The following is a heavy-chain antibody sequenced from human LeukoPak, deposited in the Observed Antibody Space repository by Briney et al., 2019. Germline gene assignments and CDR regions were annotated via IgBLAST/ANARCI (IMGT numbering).Heavy chain of an antibody. CDR3: ARGNTAMADIVVVVAAYY. D-gene: IGHD2-15*01. V-gene: IGHV3-11*04. Sequence: GGSLRLSCAASGFTFSDYYMTWIRQAPGKGLEWVSYIRSSGSTTYYADSVKGRFTISRDNAKNSLYPQMNSLRAEDTAVYYCARGNTAMADIVVVVAAYYWGQGTLVTVSS. CDR1: GFTFSDYY. CDR2: IRSSGSTT. J-gene: IGHJ4*02.